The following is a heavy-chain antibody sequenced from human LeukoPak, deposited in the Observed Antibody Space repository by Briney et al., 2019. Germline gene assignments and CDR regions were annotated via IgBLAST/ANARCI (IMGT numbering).Heavy chain of an antibody. V-gene: IGHV3-30*02. D-gene: IGHD6-19*01. Sequence: GGSLRLSCAASGFTFSSYGMHWVRQAPGKGLEWVAVIWYDGSNKYYADSVKGRFTISRDNSKNTLYLQMNSLRAEDTAVYYCAKALEDLSGWYDYYYYGMDVWGQGTTVTVSS. CDR3: AKALEDLSGWYDYYYYGMDV. J-gene: IGHJ6*02. CDR2: IWYDGSNK. CDR1: GFTFSSYG.